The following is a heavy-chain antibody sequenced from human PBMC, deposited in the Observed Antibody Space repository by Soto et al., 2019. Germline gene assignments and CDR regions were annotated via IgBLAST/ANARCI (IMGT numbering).Heavy chain of an antibody. CDR2: IYYSGST. D-gene: IGHD3-10*01. V-gene: IGHV4-61*01. CDR3: ARGSGFVDP. J-gene: IGHJ5*02. Sequence: QVQLQESGPGLVKPSETLSLTCTVSGGSVSSGSYYWSWIRQPPGKGLEWIGYIYYSGSTNYNPSPESRVTISVDTSKNQFSLKLSSVTAADTAVYYCARGSGFVDPWGQGTLVTVSS. CDR1: GGSVSSGSYY.